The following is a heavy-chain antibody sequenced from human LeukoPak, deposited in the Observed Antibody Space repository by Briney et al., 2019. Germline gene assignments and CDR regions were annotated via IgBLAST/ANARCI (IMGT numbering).Heavy chain of an antibody. CDR1: GYSISSGYY. D-gene: IGHD3-16*01. CDR2: MYHGGST. V-gene: IGHV4-38-2*02. J-gene: IGHJ4*02. Sequence: NPSETLSLTCTVSGYSISSGYYWGWTRQPPGKGLEWIGSMYHGGSTSYNPSLQSRVTISVDTSKNQFSLKLSSVTATDTAVYYCARDLRGRAFDYWGQGTLVTV. CDR3: ARDLRGRAFDY.